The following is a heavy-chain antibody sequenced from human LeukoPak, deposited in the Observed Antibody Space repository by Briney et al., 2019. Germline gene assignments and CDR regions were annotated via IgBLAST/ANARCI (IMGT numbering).Heavy chain of an antibody. CDR2: IKEDGTET. Sequence: GGSLRLSCAASGFTFSKSWMSWVRQAPGKGLEWVANIKEDGTETYYMDSVKGRFTISRDNAKNSLYLQMNSLRAEDTAVYYCARDGRPLDYWGQGTLVTVSS. CDR3: ARDGRPLDY. CDR1: GFTFSKSW. J-gene: IGHJ4*02. D-gene: IGHD1-26*01. V-gene: IGHV3-7*01.